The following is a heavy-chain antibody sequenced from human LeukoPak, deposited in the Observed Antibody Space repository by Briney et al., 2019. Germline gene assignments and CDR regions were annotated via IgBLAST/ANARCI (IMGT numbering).Heavy chain of an antibody. Sequence: GGSLRLSCGASGFTFGNFAMHWVRQAPGKGLEWVAIIRYDGSEKYYSDSVKGRFTISRDNSKNTLFLQMDSLRVEDPAIYFCAKHGSSWYDGYFHYWGQGTLVTVSS. J-gene: IGHJ1*01. CDR1: GFTFGNFA. V-gene: IGHV3-30*02. CDR3: AKHGSSWYDGYFHY. D-gene: IGHD6-13*01. CDR2: IRYDGSEK.